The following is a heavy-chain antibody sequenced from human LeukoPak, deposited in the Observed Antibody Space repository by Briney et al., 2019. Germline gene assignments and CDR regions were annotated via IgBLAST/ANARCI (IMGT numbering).Heavy chain of an antibody. CDR1: GGSISSYY. D-gene: IGHD6-13*01. J-gene: IGHJ4*02. V-gene: IGHV4-59*08. CDR3: ARHEGIRIAAARGPFDY. CDR2: IYYSGST. Sequence: SETLSLTCTVSGGSISSYYWSWIRQPPGKGLEWIGYIYYSGSTNYNPSLKSRVTISVDTSKNQFSLKLSSVTAADTAVYYCARHEGIRIAAARGPFDYWGQGTLVTVSS.